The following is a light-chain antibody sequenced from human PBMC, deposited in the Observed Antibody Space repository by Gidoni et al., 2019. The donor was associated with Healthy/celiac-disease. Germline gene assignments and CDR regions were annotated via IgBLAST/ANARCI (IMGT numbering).Light chain of an antibody. Sequence: DIQLTQSPSFLSASVGDRVTITCRASQGISTYLAWYQQKPGKAPNLLIYAASTLQSGVPSRFSGSGSGTDFTLTISSLQPEDFAPYYFQQLNSYPFTFGPGTKVDIK. CDR3: QQLNSYPFT. CDR1: QGISTY. V-gene: IGKV1-9*01. J-gene: IGKJ3*01. CDR2: AAS.